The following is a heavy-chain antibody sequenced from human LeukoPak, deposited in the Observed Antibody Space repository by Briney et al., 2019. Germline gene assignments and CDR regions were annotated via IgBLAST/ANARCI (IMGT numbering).Heavy chain of an antibody. Sequence: SETLSLTPTVSGGSISSYYWSWIPQPAGKGLEWIGRIYTSGSTNYNPSLKSRATMSVDTSKIQFSLKLSSVTAADTAVYYCARDYYDSSCYDYGFDYWGQGTLVSVSS. V-gene: IGHV4-4*07. CDR1: GGSISSYY. CDR2: IYTSGST. J-gene: IGHJ4*02. D-gene: IGHD3-22*01. CDR3: ARDYYDSSCYDYGFDY.